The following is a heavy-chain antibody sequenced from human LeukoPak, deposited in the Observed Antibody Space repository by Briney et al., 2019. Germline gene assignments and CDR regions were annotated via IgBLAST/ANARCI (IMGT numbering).Heavy chain of an antibody. CDR1: GFTFSSYG. D-gene: IGHD3-10*01. Sequence: PGGSLRLSCAASGFTFSSYGMHWVRQAPGKGLEWVAFIRYDGSNKYYADSVKGRFTISRDNSKNTLYLQMNSLRAEDTAVYYCAKDLRVVTMVRGVPNWFDPWGQGTLVTVSS. J-gene: IGHJ5*02. CDR2: IRYDGSNK. V-gene: IGHV3-30*02. CDR3: AKDLRVVTMVRGVPNWFDP.